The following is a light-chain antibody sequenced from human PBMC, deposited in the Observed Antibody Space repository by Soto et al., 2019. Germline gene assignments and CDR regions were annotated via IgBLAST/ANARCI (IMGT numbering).Light chain of an antibody. Sequence: DIQMTQSPSSVSASVGDRLTITCRASRDISNSLAWYQQTPGKAPKLLLRGASSLHRGVPSRFSGGGAGTEFTLTISSLQPEDFATYYCQQGHSTPYTFGQGTKVDIK. CDR2: GAS. V-gene: IGKV1-12*01. J-gene: IGKJ2*01. CDR1: RDISNS. CDR3: QQGHSTPYT.